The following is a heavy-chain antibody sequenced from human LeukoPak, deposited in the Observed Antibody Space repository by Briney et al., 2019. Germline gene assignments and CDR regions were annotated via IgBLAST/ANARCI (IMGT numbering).Heavy chain of an antibody. CDR2: IDQDGSAE. J-gene: IGHJ4*02. Sequence: GRSLRLSCAASGFTFSNYWMSWVRQSPGRGLEWVANIDQDGSAEYYVDSVGGRFTVSRDNAKNSLYLQIDSLRAEDTAVYYCARADIYGSILDYWGRGTLVTVSS. CDR3: ARADIYGSILDY. V-gene: IGHV3-7*04. CDR1: GFTFSNYW. D-gene: IGHD3-10*01.